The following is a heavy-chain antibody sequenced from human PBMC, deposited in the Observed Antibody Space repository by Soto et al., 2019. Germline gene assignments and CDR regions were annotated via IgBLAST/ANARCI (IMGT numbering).Heavy chain of an antibody. CDR1: GFTFSSYA. Sequence: LRLSCAASGFTFSSYAMHWVRQAPGKGLEWVAVISYDGSNKYYADSVKGRFTISRDNSKNTLYLQMNSLRAEDTAVYYCAREMPITMVRGVIKGPFDYWGRGTLVTAPQ. J-gene: IGHJ4*02. D-gene: IGHD3-10*01. CDR3: AREMPITMVRGVIKGPFDY. CDR2: ISYDGSNK. V-gene: IGHV3-30-3*01.